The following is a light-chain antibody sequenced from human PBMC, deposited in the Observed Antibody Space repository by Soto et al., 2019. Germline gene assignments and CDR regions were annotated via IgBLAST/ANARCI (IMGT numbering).Light chain of an antibody. J-gene: IGKJ1*01. Sequence: EIVLTQSPGTLSLSPGERATLSCRASSSVSASLAWYQQKPGQAPRLLIYDASNRAAGIPARFSGNGSGTDYTLTISSLEPEDFAVYYCQQRRSWPWTFGQGTKVEIK. CDR3: QQRRSWPWT. V-gene: IGKV3-11*01. CDR2: DAS. CDR1: SSVSAS.